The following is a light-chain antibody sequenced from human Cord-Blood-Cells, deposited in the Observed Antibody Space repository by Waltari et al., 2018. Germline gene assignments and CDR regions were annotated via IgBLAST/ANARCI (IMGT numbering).Light chain of an antibody. CDR1: SGDVVRYSL. V-gene: IGLV2-23*01. CDR2: EGS. Sequence: QSSLTQPPSPSGSPGQPITLSCAGTSGDVVRYSLFSWYQQHPGQAPKLMIYEGSKRPSGVSKRFSGSKSGNTASLTISGLQAEDEADYYCCSYAGSSTVFGGGTKLTVL. CDR3: CSYAGSSTV. J-gene: IGLJ2*01.